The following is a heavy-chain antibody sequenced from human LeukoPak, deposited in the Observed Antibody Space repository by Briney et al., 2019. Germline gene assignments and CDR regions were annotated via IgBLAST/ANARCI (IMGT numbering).Heavy chain of an antibody. CDR3: AKPISGGLAVTADWFHP. D-gene: IGHD6-19*01. CDR2: INANSGTK. V-gene: IGHV3-23*01. CDR1: GFAFSVYA. J-gene: IGHJ5*01. Sequence: TGGSLRLSCAATGFAFSVYAMSWLRQPPGQGLEWVSTINANSGTKSYAASVRGRFTISRDNARDTLYLQLNTLRADDTATYYCAKPISGGLAVTADWFHPWGQGTLVVVSS.